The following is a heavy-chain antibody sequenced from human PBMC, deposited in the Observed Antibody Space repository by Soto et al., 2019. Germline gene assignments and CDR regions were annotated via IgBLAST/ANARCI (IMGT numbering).Heavy chain of an antibody. J-gene: IGHJ4*02. Sequence: SETLSLTCSVSGASIISNFWSWVRQPTGKGLEWIGYIYFGGTTQSNPSLKGRATISLDTSKNQFTLNLASVSAADTAVYYCATQKFGSNPFFDTWGQGALVTVS. CDR3: ATQKFGSNPFFDT. CDR2: IYFGGTT. CDR1: GASIISNF. D-gene: IGHD3-10*01. V-gene: IGHV4-4*09.